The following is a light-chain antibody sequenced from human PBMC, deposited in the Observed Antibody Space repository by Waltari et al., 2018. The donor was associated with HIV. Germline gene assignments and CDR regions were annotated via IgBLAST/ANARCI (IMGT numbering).Light chain of an antibody. CDR2: DAS. CDR3: QQRAKWPPT. CDR1: EGVHNF. J-gene: IGKJ4*01. V-gene: IGKV3-11*01. Sequence: DIALTQSPATLSLSPGERATLSCRASEGVHNFLVWYQQRPDQSPRLLVYDASKRASDIPARFTGSGSGTDFTLTIDSLEPEDFAFYFCQQRAKWPPTFGGGTKVETK.